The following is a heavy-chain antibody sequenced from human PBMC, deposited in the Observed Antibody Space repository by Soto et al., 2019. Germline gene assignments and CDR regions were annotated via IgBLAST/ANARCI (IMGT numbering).Heavy chain of an antibody. Sequence: EVQLVESGGGLVQPGGSLRLSCAASGFTFRSYSMNWVRQAPGKGLEWVSYISSSSSTIYYADSVKGRFTISRDNAKNSLYLQMSSLRAEDTAVYYCATDPGYSSRWPFDYWGQGTLVTVSS. CDR1: GFTFRSYS. D-gene: IGHD6-13*01. J-gene: IGHJ4*02. CDR3: ATDPGYSSRWPFDY. CDR2: ISSSSSTI. V-gene: IGHV3-48*01.